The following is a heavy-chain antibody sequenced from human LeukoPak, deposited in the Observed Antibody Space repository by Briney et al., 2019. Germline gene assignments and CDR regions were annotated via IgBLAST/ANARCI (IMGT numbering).Heavy chain of an antibody. CDR1: GGSIDSNS. V-gene: IGHV4-59*01. J-gene: IGHJ5*02. D-gene: IGHD6-13*01. CDR2: IYYSGTT. Sequence: PSETLSLTCTVSGGSIDSNSWTWIRQPPGKGLEWSGYIYYSGTTNYNPSLKSRVTMSVDMPKNQFSLKLSSVTAADTAVYYCARRSSSWKNWFDPWGQGTLVTVSS. CDR3: ARRSSSWKNWFDP.